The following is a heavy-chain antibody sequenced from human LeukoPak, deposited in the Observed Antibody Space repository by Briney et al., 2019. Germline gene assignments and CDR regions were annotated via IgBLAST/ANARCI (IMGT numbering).Heavy chain of an antibody. D-gene: IGHD4-17*01. Sequence: GGSLRLSCAASGFTFSSYSMNWVRQAPGKGLEWVAVISYDGSNKYYADSVKGRFTISRDNSKNTLYLQMNSLRAEDTAVYYCAKDTSSDYNFDYWGQGTLVTVSS. CDR3: AKDTSSDYNFDY. J-gene: IGHJ4*02. CDR1: GFTFSSYS. CDR2: ISYDGSNK. V-gene: IGHV3-30*18.